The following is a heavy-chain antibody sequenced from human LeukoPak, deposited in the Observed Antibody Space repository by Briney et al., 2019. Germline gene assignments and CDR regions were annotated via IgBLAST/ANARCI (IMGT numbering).Heavy chain of an antibody. V-gene: IGHV3-23*01. Sequence: GGSLRLSCAASGFTFSSYSMTWVRQTPGKGLEWVSGISDSGDSTYYADSVKGRFTISRDNSRNTLYLEMNSLRAEDTAVYYCTKWSGFGNNWGQGTLVTVSS. CDR3: TKWSGFGNN. CDR2: ISDSGDST. CDR1: GFTFSSYS. J-gene: IGHJ4*02. D-gene: IGHD3-10*01.